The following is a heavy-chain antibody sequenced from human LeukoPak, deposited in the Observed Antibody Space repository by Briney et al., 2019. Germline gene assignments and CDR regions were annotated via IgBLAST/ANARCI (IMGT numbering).Heavy chain of an antibody. J-gene: IGHJ4*02. D-gene: IGHD2-2*01. CDR2: INPNDGDT. Sequence: ASAKVSCKASGYTFTDYYMHWVRQAPGQGFGWMGWINPNDGDTNYAQKFQGRVTMTRDTSISTAHKEVSRLRSDDTAVYYCARANFLYCSSTTCLFDYWGQGTLVTVSS. CDR1: GYTFTDYY. V-gene: IGHV1-2*02. CDR3: ARANFLYCSSTTCLFDY.